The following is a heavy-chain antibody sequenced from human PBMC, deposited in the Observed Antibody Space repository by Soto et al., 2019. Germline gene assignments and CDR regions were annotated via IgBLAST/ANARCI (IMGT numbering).Heavy chain of an antibody. CDR3: ARSMDQLRLRVWFDP. V-gene: IGHV4-31*03. D-gene: IGHD2-2*01. Sequence: QVQLQESGPGLVKPSQTLSLTCTVSGGSISSAGYYWSWIRQHPGKGREWIGYIYYSGSTYNNPSLKSRVTISVDKAKNRFSLKLSSVPAADTAVYYCARSMDQLRLRVWFDPWGQGTQVTVSS. CDR1: GGSISSAGYY. J-gene: IGHJ5*02. CDR2: IYYSGST.